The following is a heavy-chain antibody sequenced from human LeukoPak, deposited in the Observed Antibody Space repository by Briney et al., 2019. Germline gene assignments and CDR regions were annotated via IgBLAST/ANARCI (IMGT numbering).Heavy chain of an antibody. CDR3: AATYYYGSGSYYLLGY. CDR1: GFTFTTYS. Sequence: KPGGSLRLSCEASGFTFTTYSMTWVRQAPGKGLEWVSIISSGSSAIFSADALKGRFTISRDDAKNLLYLDMNSLRAEDTAVYYCAATYYYGSGSYYLLGYWGQGTLVTVSS. CDR2: ISSGSSAI. J-gene: IGHJ4*02. D-gene: IGHD3-10*01. V-gene: IGHV3-21*04.